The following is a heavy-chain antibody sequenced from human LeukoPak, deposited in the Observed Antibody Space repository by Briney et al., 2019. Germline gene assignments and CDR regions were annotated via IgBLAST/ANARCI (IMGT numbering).Heavy chain of an antibody. Sequence: SETLSLTCAVYGGSFSGYYWSWIRQPPGKGLEWIGEINHSGSTNYNPSLKSRVTTSVDTSKNQFSLKLSSVTAADTAVYYCASLYYYDSSGYPAAYNWFDPWGQGTLVTVSS. D-gene: IGHD3-22*01. CDR1: GGSFSGYY. J-gene: IGHJ5*02. V-gene: IGHV4-34*01. CDR2: INHSGST. CDR3: ASLYYYDSSGYPAAYNWFDP.